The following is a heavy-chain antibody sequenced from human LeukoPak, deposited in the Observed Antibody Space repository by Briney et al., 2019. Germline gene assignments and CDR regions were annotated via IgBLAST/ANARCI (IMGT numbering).Heavy chain of an antibody. CDR3: ARSGYNWTDGVGGS. CDR1: SGSISSGSYY. Sequence: SETLSLTCTVSSGSISSGSYYWGWIRQPPGKGLEWIGSIYYSRSTYYNPSLKSRVTISVDTSQNQFSLKLSSVTAADTAVYSCARSGYNWTDGVGGSWGQGTLVTVSS. J-gene: IGHJ5*02. V-gene: IGHV4-39*01. CDR2: IYYSRST. D-gene: IGHD1-20*01.